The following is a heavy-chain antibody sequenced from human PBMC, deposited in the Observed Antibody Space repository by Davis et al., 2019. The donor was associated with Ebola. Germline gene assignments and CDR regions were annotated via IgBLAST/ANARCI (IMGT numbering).Heavy chain of an antibody. V-gene: IGHV3-15*01. Sequence: PRGSLRLSCAASGFTFSNVWMAWVRLAPGKGLEWIGRIKSKSAGGTTDYAAPVEGRFTISRDDSKNTLFLQMNSLKTEDTAVYYCTTGSPWSGSCFDSWGQGTLVTVSS. CDR3: TTGSPWSGSCFDS. D-gene: IGHD3-3*01. CDR1: GFTFSNVW. J-gene: IGHJ4*02. CDR2: IKSKSAGGTT.